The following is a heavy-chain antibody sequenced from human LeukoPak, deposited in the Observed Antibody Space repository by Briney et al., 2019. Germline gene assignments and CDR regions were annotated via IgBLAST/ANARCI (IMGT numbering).Heavy chain of an antibody. Sequence: SETLSLTCSVSGGSIRSSSYFWGWIRQPPGKGLEWIGSIYYSGSTYYNPSLKSRVTISVDTSKNQFSLKLSSVTAADTAMYFCATYDFWTTYLFDYWGQGTLVTVSS. CDR2: IYYSGST. CDR3: ATYDFWTTYLFDY. J-gene: IGHJ4*02. CDR1: GGSIRSSSYF. V-gene: IGHV4-39*01. D-gene: IGHD3-3*01.